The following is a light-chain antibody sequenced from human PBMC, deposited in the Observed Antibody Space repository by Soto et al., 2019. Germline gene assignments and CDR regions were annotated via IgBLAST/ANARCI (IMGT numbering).Light chain of an antibody. V-gene: IGKV1-5*03. CDR3: QQYNTYSRT. CDR2: KAS. Sequence: DIQMTQSPSTLSASVGDRVTITCRASQSVNIWLAWYQQKPGKAPKPLIYKASSLESGVPSRFSGSGSGTEFTLTISSLQPDDFATYYCQQYNTYSRTFGQGTKVEIK. J-gene: IGKJ1*01. CDR1: QSVNIW.